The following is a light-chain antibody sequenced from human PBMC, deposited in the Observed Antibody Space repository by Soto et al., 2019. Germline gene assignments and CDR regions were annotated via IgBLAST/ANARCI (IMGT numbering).Light chain of an antibody. Sequence: QSALTQPPSASGSPGQSVAISCTGTSSDVGGYNYVSWYQHYPGKAPKLLIYEVTNRPSGVSDRFSGSKSDNTASLTISGLQAEDEGNYYCNSYAARSNLVFGTGTKLTVL. CDR1: SSDVGGYNY. CDR2: EVT. CDR3: NSYAARSNLV. J-gene: IGLJ1*01. V-gene: IGLV2-8*01.